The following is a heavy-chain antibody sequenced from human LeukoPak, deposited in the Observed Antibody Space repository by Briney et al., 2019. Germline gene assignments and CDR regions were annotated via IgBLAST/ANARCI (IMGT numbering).Heavy chain of an antibody. CDR2: IYSGGDT. CDR3: ARDFCSSARCNIRWFDP. Sequence: PGGSLRLSCAASGFTVSSNSMSWVRQAPGKGLEWVSVIYSGGDTYYADSVKGRFTISRDNSKNTLYLQMNSLRAEDTAVYYCARDFCSSARCNIRWFDPWGQGTLVTVSS. D-gene: IGHD2-2*02. V-gene: IGHV3-66*02. CDR1: GFTVSSNS. J-gene: IGHJ5*02.